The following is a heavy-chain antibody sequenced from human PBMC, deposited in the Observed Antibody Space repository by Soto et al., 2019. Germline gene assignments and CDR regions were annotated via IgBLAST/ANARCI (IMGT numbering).Heavy chain of an antibody. CDR3: AHCTLRDYADYDPGTSHVFDS. CDR1: GFSLSNSGVG. CDR2: IYGDNDK. Sequence: QITLKESGPSPVKPTQTLTVTCTFSGFSLSNSGVGVAWIRQPPGKALEWLALIYGDNDKRYSPSLKTRLTTTXXXSXXRVVLTMTNLDPVDPATYSCAHCTLRDYADYDPGTSHVFDSWGQGPLVTVSS. D-gene: IGHD4-17*01. V-gene: IGHV2-5*02. J-gene: IGHJ4*02.